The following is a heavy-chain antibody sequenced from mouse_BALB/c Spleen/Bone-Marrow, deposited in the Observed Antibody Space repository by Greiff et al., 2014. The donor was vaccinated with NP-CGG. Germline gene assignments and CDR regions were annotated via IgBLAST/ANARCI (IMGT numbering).Heavy chain of an antibody. D-gene: IGHD2-12*01. CDR3: ARWGDDGTFDY. CDR1: GYTFTSYW. Sequence: VMLVESGAELAKPGASVKMSCKASGYTFTSYWMHWVKQRPGQGLEWIGYINPSTGYTEYNQKFKDKATLTADKSSSTAYMQLSSLTSEDSAVYYCARWGDDGTFDYWGQGTTLTVSS. V-gene: IGHV1-7*01. J-gene: IGHJ2*01. CDR2: INPSTGYT.